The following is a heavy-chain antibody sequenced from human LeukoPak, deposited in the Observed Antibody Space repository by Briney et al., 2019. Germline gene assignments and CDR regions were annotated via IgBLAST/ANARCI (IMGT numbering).Heavy chain of an antibody. D-gene: IGHD6-19*01. V-gene: IGHV4-59*08. CDR1: GGSMNNYY. CDR3: ARHPFSAPFDY. Sequence: SETLSLTCIVSGGSMNNYYWSWFRQPPGKGLEWIAYVYQTGDTRYNPSLKSRVSISLDMSKNQFSLKVSSVTATDTAVYYCARHPFSAPFDYWGQGILVTVSS. J-gene: IGHJ4*02. CDR2: VYQTGDT.